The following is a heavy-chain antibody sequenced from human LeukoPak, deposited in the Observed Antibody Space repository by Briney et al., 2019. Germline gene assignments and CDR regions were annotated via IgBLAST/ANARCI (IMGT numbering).Heavy chain of an antibody. D-gene: IGHD3-16*01. CDR3: ARDRPGGSSFDY. CDR1: GGSISSYY. V-gene: IGHV4-59*01. J-gene: IGHJ4*02. Sequence: SETLSLICTVSGGSISSYYWSWIRQPPGKGLEWIGYIYYSGSTNYSPSLKSRVTISVDTSKNQFSLKLSSVTAADTAVYYCARDRPGGSSFDYWGQGTLVTVSS. CDR2: IYYSGST.